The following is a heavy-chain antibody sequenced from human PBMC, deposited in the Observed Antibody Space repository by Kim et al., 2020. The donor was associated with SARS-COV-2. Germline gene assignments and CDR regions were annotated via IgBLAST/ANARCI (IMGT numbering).Heavy chain of an antibody. CDR1: GFTFSSYW. V-gene: IGHV3-74*01. J-gene: IGHJ4*02. D-gene: IGHD3-3*01. CDR3: ARYDFWSPFDY. CDR2: INSDGSST. Sequence: GGSLRLSCAASGFTFSSYWMHWVRQAPGKGLVWVSRINSDGSSTSYADSVKGRFTISRDNAKNTLYLQMNSLRAEDTAVYYCARYDFWSPFDYWGQGTLVTVSS.